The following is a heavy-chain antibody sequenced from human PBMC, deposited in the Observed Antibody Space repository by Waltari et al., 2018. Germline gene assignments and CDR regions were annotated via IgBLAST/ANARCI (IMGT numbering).Heavy chain of an antibody. CDR1: GGSISSGDSY. CDR3: ARSPGITIFGVVTFFDY. CDR2: IYYSGST. V-gene: IGHV4-30-4*08. Sequence: QVQLQESGPGLVKPSQTLSLTCTVSGGSISSGDSYWSWIRQPPGKGLEWIGYIYYSGSTYYNPSLKSRVTISVDTSKNQFSLKLSSVTAADTAVYYCARSPGITIFGVVTFFDYWGQGTLVTVSS. J-gene: IGHJ4*02. D-gene: IGHD3-3*01.